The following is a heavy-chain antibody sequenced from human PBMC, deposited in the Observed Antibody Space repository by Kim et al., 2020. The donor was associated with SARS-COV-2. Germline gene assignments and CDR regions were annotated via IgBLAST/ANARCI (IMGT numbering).Heavy chain of an antibody. CDR3: ASSRGVVPAAMGSYGMDV. D-gene: IGHD2-2*01. Sequence: KGRFTIYRDNDKNSLYMQMNSLRAEDTAVYYCASSRGVVPAAMGSYGMDVWGQGTTVTVSS. V-gene: IGHV3-11*06. J-gene: IGHJ6*02.